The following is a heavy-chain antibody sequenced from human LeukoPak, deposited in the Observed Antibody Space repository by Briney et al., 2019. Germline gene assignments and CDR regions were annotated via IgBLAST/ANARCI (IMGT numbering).Heavy chain of an antibody. CDR3: TADGCGGTCYFDH. Sequence: GGSLRLSCAVSGLTFSSHGMHWVRQAPGKGLESVALIWYDGSDKYYADSVRGRFTITRDNAKNMLYLQMNSLGVEDTAVYYCTADGCGGTCYFDHWGQGALVTVSS. D-gene: IGHD2-15*01. CDR1: GLTFSSHG. J-gene: IGHJ4*02. CDR2: IWYDGSDK. V-gene: IGHV3-33*01.